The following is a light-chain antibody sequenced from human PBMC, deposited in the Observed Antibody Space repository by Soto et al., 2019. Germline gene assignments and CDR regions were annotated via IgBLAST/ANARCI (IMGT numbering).Light chain of an antibody. CDR3: CSHAGSSVV. Sequence: ALTHPRSVSGSPGQSFTISCTGTSGDVGRYSFVSWYQQHPGKAPKLILYDIYKRPSGVPDRFSGSKSGNTASLTISGLQAEDETDYYCCSHAGSSVVFGTGTKVTVL. CDR2: DIY. CDR1: SGDVGRYSF. V-gene: IGLV2-11*01. J-gene: IGLJ1*01.